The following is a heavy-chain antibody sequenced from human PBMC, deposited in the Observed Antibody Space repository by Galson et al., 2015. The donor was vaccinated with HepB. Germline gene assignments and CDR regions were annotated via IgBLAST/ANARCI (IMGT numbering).Heavy chain of an antibody. CDR3: ARDKTGWANGMDV. V-gene: IGHV3-33*08. J-gene: IGHJ6*02. CDR2: IWYDGSNK. Sequence: SLRLSCAASGFTFSSYGMHWVRQAPGKGLEWVAVIWYDGSNKYYADSVKGRFTISRDNSKNTLYLQMNSLRAEDTAVYYCARDKTGWANGMDVWGQGTTVTVSS. CDR1: GFTFSSYG. D-gene: IGHD1-26*01.